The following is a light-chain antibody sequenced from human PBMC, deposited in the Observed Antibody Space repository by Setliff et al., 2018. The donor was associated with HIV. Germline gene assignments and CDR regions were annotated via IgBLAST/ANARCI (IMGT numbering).Light chain of an antibody. V-gene: IGLV1-47*01. CDR1: SSNIGRNY. Sequence: QSVLTQPPSASGTPGQRVTISCSGSSSNIGRNYVYWYQQLPGTTPKLLIYRNNQRPSGVPDRFSGSKSGTSASLAISGPRSEDEADYYCAAWDNSLSGSYVFGTGTKVTVL. J-gene: IGLJ1*01. CDR3: AAWDNSLSGSYV. CDR2: RNN.